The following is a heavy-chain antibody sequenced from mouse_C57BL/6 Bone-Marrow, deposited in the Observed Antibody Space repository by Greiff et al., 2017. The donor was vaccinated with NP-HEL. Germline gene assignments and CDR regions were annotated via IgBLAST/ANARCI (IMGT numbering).Heavy chain of an antibody. Sequence: EVKLVESGGGLVKPGGSLKLSCAASGFTFSSYAMSWVRQTPEKRLEWVATISDGGSYTYYPDNVKGRFTISRDNAKNTLYLQMSSLKSEDTAMYYCARHAVTTVVVDFDYWGQGTTLTVSS. V-gene: IGHV5-4*03. CDR3: ARHAVTTVVVDFDY. CDR1: GFTFSSYA. D-gene: IGHD1-1*01. J-gene: IGHJ2*01. CDR2: ISDGGSYT.